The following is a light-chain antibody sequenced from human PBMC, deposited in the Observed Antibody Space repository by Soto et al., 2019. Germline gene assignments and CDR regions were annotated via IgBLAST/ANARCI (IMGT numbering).Light chain of an antibody. V-gene: IGLV2-14*01. J-gene: IGLJ1*01. Sequence: QSDLTQPASVSGSPGQSITISCTGTSSVIGGYKYVSWYQQHPGKAPKLMIYDVSNRPSGVSNRFSGSKSGNTATLTISGLQDEDEAEYYCSSYTGGSTYVFGTRTKVTV. CDR1: SSVIGGYKY. CDR2: DVS. CDR3: SSYTGGSTYV.